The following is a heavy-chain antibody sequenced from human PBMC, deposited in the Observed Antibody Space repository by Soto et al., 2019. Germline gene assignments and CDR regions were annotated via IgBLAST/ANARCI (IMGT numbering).Heavy chain of an antibody. CDR3: AKDLKTGRRWLRFVVEWFDP. CDR2: ISGSGGST. D-gene: IGHD5-12*01. V-gene: IGHV3-23*01. J-gene: IGHJ5*02. CDR1: GFTFSSYA. Sequence: PGGSLRLSCAASGFTFSSYAMSWVRQAPGKGLEWVSAISGSGGSTYYADSVKGRFTISRDNSKNTLHLQMNSLRAEDTAVYYCAKDLKTGRRWLRFVVEWFDPWGQGTLVTVSS.